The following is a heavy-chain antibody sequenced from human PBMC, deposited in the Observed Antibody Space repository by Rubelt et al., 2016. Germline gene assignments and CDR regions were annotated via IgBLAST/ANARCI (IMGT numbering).Heavy chain of an antibody. D-gene: IGHD2-8*01. CDR3: ARHMVYAIADY. J-gene: IGHJ4*02. Sequence: QVQLQQWGAGLLKPSETLSLTCAVYGGSFSSYYWSWIRQPPGKGLEWIGEINHSGSTNYNQSPKSGVTISVETSKNQFSLKLTSVTAADTAVYYCARHMVYAIADYWGQGTLVTVSS. CDR1: GGSFSSYY. V-gene: IGHV4-34*01. CDR2: INHSGST.